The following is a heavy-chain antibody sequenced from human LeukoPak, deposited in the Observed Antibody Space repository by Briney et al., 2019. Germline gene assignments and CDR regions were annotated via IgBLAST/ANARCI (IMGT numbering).Heavy chain of an antibody. J-gene: IGHJ3*02. V-gene: IGHV5-51*01. D-gene: IGHD3-22*01. CDR1: GYSFTSYW. CDR3: ARGEYYYDSSTYSSGGALDI. Sequence: GESLKISCKGSGYSFTSYWIGWVRQMPGKGLEWMGIIHPGDSETKYSPSFQGQVTISADKSISTAYLQWSSLKASDTAMYYCARGEYYYDSSTYSSGGALDIWGQGTMVTVSS. CDR2: IHPGDSET.